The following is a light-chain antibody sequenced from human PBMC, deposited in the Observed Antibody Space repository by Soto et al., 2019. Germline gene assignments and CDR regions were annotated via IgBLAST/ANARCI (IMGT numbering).Light chain of an antibody. V-gene: IGLV2-23*02. Sequence: QSVLTQPASVSGSPVQSITISCTGTSSDVGSYNLVSWYQQHPGKAPKVMIYEATKRPSGVSNRFSGSKSGNTASLTISGLQAEDEDDYYCCAYAGSGTVVFGRGTK. J-gene: IGLJ3*02. CDR3: CAYAGSGTVV. CDR2: EAT. CDR1: SSDVGSYNL.